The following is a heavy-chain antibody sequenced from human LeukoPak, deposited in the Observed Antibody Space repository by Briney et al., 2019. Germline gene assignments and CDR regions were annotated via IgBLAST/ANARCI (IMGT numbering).Heavy chain of an antibody. CDR2: ISSSGSTI. CDR1: GFTFSAYY. Sequence: GGSLRLSCEASGFTFSAYYMSWVRQAPGKGLEWVSYISSSGSTIYYADSVKGRFTISRDNAKNLLYLQMNSLRAEDTAVYYCAREDDYGDYNYWGQGTLVTVSS. J-gene: IGHJ4*02. V-gene: IGHV3-11*04. CDR3: AREDDYGDYNY. D-gene: IGHD4-17*01.